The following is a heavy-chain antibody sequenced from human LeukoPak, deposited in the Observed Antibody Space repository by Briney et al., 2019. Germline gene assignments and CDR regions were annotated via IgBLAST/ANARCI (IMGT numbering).Heavy chain of an antibody. J-gene: IGHJ6*02. Sequence: SGRSLGLSCAASGFTFSSYGMHWVRQAPGKGLEWVAVISYDGSNKYYADSVKGRFTISRDNSKNTLYLQMNSLRAEDTAVYYCAKDLGRGYGMDVWGQGTTVTVSS. D-gene: IGHD1-26*01. CDR3: AKDLGRGYGMDV. CDR1: GFTFSSYG. V-gene: IGHV3-30*18. CDR2: ISYDGSNK.